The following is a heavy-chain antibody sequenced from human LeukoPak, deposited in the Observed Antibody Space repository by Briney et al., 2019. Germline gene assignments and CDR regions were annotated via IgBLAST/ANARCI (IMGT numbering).Heavy chain of an antibody. CDR3: ARDPRDAWFDP. J-gene: IGHJ5*02. V-gene: IGHV4-59*01. CDR1: GGSSSSYY. CDR2: IYYSGST. Sequence: SETLSLTCTVSGGSSSSYYWSWLRQPPGKGLEWIGYIYYSGSTNYNPSLKSRVTISVDTSKNQFSLKLSSVTTADTAVYYCARDPRDAWFDPWGQGTLVTVSS.